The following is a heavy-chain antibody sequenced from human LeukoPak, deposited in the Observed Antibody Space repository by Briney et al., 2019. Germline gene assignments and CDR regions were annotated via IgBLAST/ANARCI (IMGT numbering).Heavy chain of an antibody. CDR2: ISWNSGSI. CDR3: VRDPSGWGMDV. J-gene: IGHJ6*02. CDR1: GFTFDDYA. Sequence: GGSLRLSCAASGFTFDDYAMHWVRQAPGKGLEWVSGISWNSGSIGYAGSAKGRFTISRENAKNSLCLQMNSLRAGDTAVYYCVRDPSGWGMDVWGQGTTVTVSS. V-gene: IGHV3-9*01.